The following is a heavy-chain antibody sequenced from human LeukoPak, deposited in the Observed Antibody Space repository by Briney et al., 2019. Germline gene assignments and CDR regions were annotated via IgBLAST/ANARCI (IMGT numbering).Heavy chain of an antibody. V-gene: IGHV1-3*01. CDR2: INAGNGNT. CDR1: GYTFTSYA. Sequence: ASVKVSCKASGYTFTSYAMHWVRQAPGQRLEWMGWINAGNGNTKYSQKFQGRVTITRDTSASTAYVELSSLRSEDTAVYYCARERGSGLPDAFDIWGQGTMVTVSS. J-gene: IGHJ3*02. CDR3: ARERGSGLPDAFDI. D-gene: IGHD2-21*01.